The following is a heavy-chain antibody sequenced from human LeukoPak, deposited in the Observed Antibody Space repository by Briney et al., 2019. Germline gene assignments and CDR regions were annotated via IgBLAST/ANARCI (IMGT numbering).Heavy chain of an antibody. Sequence: SETLSLTRTVSGGSVSSGTYYWTWIRQSPGKGLEWIGYIYYTGSTKYNPSLKSRVSISVDPFKNQFSLELSAVSAADTAMYYCAGAPNTAYFDFWGQGTQATVSS. CDR3: AGAPNTAYFDF. V-gene: IGHV4-61*01. J-gene: IGHJ4*02. CDR1: GGSVSSGTYY. CDR2: IYYTGST.